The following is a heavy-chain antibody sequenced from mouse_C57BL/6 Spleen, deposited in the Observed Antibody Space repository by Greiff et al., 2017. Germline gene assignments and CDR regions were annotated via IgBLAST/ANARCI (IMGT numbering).Heavy chain of an antibody. J-gene: IGHJ3*01. V-gene: IGHV6-6*01. D-gene: IGHD2-4*01. CDR2: IRNKANNHAP. CDR1: GFTFSDAW. CDR3: TFGANYDYDFAY. Sequence: EVKLVESGGGLVQPGGSMKLSCAASGFTFSDAWMDWVRQSPEKGLEWVAEIRNKANNHAPYYAESVKGRFTISRDDSKSSVYLQMNSLRAEDTGIYYCTFGANYDYDFAYWGQGTLVTVSA.